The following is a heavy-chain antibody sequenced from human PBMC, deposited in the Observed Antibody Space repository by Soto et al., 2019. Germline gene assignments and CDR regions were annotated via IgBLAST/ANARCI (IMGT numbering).Heavy chain of an antibody. V-gene: IGHV3-30*18. D-gene: IGHD2-15*01. CDR2: ISYDGSNK. CDR3: AKSNGWCSGGSCYSDWYFDL. Sequence: GGSLRLSCAASRFAFSTYWMTWVLQAPGNGLGWVAVISYDGSNKYYADSVKGGLTISRDNSKNTLYLQMNSLRAEDTAVYYSAKSNGWCSGGSCYSDWYFDLWGRGTLVTVSS. J-gene: IGHJ2*01. CDR1: RFAFSTYW.